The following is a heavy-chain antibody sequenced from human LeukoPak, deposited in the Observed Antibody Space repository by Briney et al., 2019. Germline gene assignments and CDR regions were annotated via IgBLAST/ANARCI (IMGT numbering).Heavy chain of an antibody. J-gene: IGHJ3*02. Sequence: GGSLRLSCAASGFTFSSYGMHWVRQAPGKGLEWVAFIRYDGSNKYYADSVKGRFTISRDNSKNTLYLQMNSLRAEDTAVYYCAKDVRFLEWSGTFDIWGQGTMVTVSS. CDR1: GFTFSSYG. V-gene: IGHV3-30*02. CDR2: IRYDGSNK. D-gene: IGHD3-3*01. CDR3: AKDVRFLEWSGTFDI.